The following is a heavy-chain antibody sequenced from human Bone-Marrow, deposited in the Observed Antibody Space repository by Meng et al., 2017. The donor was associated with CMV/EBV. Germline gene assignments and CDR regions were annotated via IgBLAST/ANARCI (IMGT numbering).Heavy chain of an antibody. CDR3: ARDGVVCSSTSCYTWNQYYYYGMDV. Sequence: GESLKISCAASGFSFSRYTMEWVRQAPGKGLEWVSSISSNSAYIYYAGSVKGRFTLSRDNAKSSVFLQMNSLRAEDTAVYYCARDGVVCSSTSCYTWNQYYYYGMDVWGQGTTVTVSS. CDR1: GFSFSRYT. V-gene: IGHV3-21*01. J-gene: IGHJ6*02. CDR2: ISSNSAYI. D-gene: IGHD2-2*02.